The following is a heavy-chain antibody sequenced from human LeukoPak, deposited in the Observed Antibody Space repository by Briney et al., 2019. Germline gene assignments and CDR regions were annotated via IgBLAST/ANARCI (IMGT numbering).Heavy chain of an antibody. D-gene: IGHD3-10*02. CDR2: ISSSSSYI. J-gene: IGHJ2*01. V-gene: IGHV3-21*04. CDR3: ARASGRVRGWYFDL. Sequence: GGSLRLSCAASGFTFSSYSMNWVRQAPGKGLEWVSSISSSSSYIYYADSVKGRFTISRDSSKNTMYLEMNSLRVEDTAVYYCARASGRVRGWYFDLWGRGTLVTVSS. CDR1: GFTFSSYS.